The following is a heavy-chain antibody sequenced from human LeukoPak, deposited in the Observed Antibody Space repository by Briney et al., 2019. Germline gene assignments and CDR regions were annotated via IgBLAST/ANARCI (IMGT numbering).Heavy chain of an antibody. J-gene: IGHJ4*02. CDR1: GGSISSGSYY. D-gene: IGHD3-3*01. CDR2: IYTSGST. Sequence: ASETLSLTCTVSGGSISSGSYYWSWIRQPAGKGLGWIGRIYTSGSTNYNPSLKSRVTISVDTSKNQFSLKLSSVTAADTAVYYCARETVDFWSGYGYWGQGTLVTVSS. V-gene: IGHV4-61*02. CDR3: ARETVDFWSGYGY.